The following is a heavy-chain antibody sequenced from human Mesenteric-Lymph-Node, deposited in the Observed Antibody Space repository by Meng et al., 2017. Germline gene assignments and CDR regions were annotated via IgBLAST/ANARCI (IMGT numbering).Heavy chain of an antibody. J-gene: IGHJ2*01. CDR3: ARDRGGANWYFDL. Sequence: GESLKISCAASGFSVSSDYMSWVRQAPGKGLEWVSVIYGGGRTDYAESVKGRFTISRDNSKNTLYLQINSLRAEDTAVYYCARDRGGANWYFDLWGRGTLVTVSS. CDR2: IYGGGRT. D-gene: IGHD3-16*01. V-gene: IGHV3-53*01. CDR1: GFSVSSDY.